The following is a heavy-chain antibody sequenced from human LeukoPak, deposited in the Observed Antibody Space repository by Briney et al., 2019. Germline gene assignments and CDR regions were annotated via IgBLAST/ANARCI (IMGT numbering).Heavy chain of an antibody. CDR3: ARGGIHRGHQNWFGP. CDR1: GYTFTSYG. D-gene: IGHD3-16*01. CDR2: ISAYNGNT. Sequence: GASVKVSCKASGYTFTSYGISWVRQAPGQGLEWMGWISAYNGNTNYAQKLQGRVTMTTDTSMSTAYMELRSLRSDDAAVYFCARGGIHRGHQNWFGPWGQGTLVPVSS. V-gene: IGHV1-18*01. J-gene: IGHJ5*02.